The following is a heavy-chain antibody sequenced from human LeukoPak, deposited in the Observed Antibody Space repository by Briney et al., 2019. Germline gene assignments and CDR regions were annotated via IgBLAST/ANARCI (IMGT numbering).Heavy chain of an antibody. J-gene: IGHJ4*02. CDR1: GFTFSSYW. CDR3: ASIPGD. CDR2: INGDGSST. Sequence: GGSLRLSCAASGFTFSSYWMHWVRQAPGKGLVWVSRINGDGSSTSYADFVKGRFTISRDNAKNTLYLQMNSLRAEDTAVYYCASIPGDWGQGTLVTVSS. V-gene: IGHV3-74*01. D-gene: IGHD7-27*01.